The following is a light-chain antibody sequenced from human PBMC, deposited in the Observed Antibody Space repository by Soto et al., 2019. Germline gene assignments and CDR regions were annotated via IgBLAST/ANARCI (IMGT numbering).Light chain of an antibody. J-gene: IGKJ2*01. Sequence: EIVMTQSPATLSVSPGERAPLSCGPSQVVRSTLAWYQQKPGQPPRLLIYGASTRATGIPARFSGSGSGTEFTLTISSLQSEDFAVYYCQQYNNWPPRNTFGQGTKLEIK. V-gene: IGKV3-15*01. CDR1: QVVRST. CDR3: QQYNNWPPRNT. CDR2: GAS.